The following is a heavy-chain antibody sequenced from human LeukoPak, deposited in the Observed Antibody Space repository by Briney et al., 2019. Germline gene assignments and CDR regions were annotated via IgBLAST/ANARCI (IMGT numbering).Heavy chain of an antibody. CDR3: AKADSSSWYLDY. Sequence: PGGSLRLSCAASGFTFSSYAMSWVRQAPGKGLEWVSAISGSGGSTYYADSVKGRFTISRDNSKNTLYLQMNSLRAEGTAVYYCAKADSSSWYLDYWGQGTLVTVSS. J-gene: IGHJ4*02. V-gene: IGHV3-23*01. D-gene: IGHD6-13*01. CDR2: ISGSGGST. CDR1: GFTFSSYA.